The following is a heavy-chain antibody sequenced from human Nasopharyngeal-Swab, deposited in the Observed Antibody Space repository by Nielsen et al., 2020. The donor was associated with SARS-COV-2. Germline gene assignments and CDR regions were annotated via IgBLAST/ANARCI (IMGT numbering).Heavy chain of an antibody. CDR1: GFTFSGSA. CDR2: IRSKANSYAT. D-gene: IGHD3-3*01. J-gene: IGHJ6*03. Sequence: GGSLRLSCAASGFTFSGSAMHWVRQASGKGLEWVGRIRSKANSYATAYAASVKGRFTISRDDSKNTAYLQMNSLKTEDTAVYYCTTQTYDFWSGYYYYYMDVWGKGTTVTVSS. CDR3: TTQTYDFWSGYYYYYMDV. V-gene: IGHV3-73*01.